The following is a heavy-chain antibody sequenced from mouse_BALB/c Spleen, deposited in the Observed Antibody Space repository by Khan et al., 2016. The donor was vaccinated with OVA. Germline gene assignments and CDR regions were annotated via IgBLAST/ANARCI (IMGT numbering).Heavy chain of an antibody. D-gene: IGHD2-1*01. V-gene: IGHV1S81*02. J-gene: IGHJ3*01. CDR3: TRSGYGTFAY. Sequence: QMQLEESGAELVKPGASVKLSCKASGYTFTSYYMYWVKQRPGQGLEWIGEINPSDGDTNFNEKFKSKATLTVDKSSSTVYMQLSSLTSEDSAVYYCTRSGYGTFAYWGQGTLVTVSA. CDR2: INPSDGDT. CDR1: GYTFTSYY.